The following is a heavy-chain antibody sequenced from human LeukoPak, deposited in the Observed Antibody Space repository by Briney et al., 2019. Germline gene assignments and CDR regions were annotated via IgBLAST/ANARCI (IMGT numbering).Heavy chain of an antibody. CDR1: GFTFSSYS. J-gene: IGHJ6*02. CDR3: ARGIVVVPAAERNYYGMDV. Sequence: GSLRLSCAASGFTFSSYSMNWVRQAPGKGLEWIGEINHSGSTNYNPSLKSRVTISVDTSKNQFSLKLSSVTAADTAVYYCARGIVVVPAAERNYYGMDVWGQGTTVTVSS. CDR2: INHSGST. V-gene: IGHV4-34*01. D-gene: IGHD2-2*01.